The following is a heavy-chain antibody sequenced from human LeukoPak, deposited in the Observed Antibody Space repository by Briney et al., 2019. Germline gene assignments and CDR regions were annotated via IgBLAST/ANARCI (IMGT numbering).Heavy chain of an antibody. CDR3: ARVIAVQYTVVTSEEWAFDI. D-gene: IGHD4-23*01. Sequence: SETLSLTCTVSGASMSSYYWSWIRQPPGKGLEWIGHIFYTGTSNYNPSLKSRVTISLDRSNKQFSLRLTSVTAADTAVYYCARVIAVQYTVVTSEEWAFDIWGQGTMVTVSS. CDR2: IFYTGTS. V-gene: IGHV4-59*01. CDR1: GASMSSYY. J-gene: IGHJ3*02.